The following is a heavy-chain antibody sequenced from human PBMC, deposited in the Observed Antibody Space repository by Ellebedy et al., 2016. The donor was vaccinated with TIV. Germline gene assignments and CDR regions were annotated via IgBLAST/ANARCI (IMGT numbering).Heavy chain of an antibody. CDR2: IYYSGST. CDR3: AVVAATHDY. D-gene: IGHD2-15*01. CDR1: GGSISSYY. V-gene: IGHV4-59*08. J-gene: IGHJ4*02. Sequence: SETLSLTCTVSGGSISSYYWSWIRQPPGKGLEWIGYIYYSGSTNYNPSFKSRVTISVDTSKNQFSLKLSSVTAADTAVYYCAVVAATHDYWGQGTLVTVSS.